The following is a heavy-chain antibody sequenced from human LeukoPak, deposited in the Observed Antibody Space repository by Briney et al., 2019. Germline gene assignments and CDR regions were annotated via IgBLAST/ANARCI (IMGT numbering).Heavy chain of an antibody. CDR1: GYTLTELS. D-gene: IGHD2-15*01. V-gene: IGHV1-24*01. J-gene: IGHJ4*02. CDR2: FDPEDGET. CDR3: ARVGPEGYCSGGSCYSPNFDY. Sequence: ASVKVSCKVSGYTLTELSMHWVRQAPGKGLEWMGGFDPEDGETIYAQKFQGRVTITADKSTSTAYMELSSLRSEDTAVYYCARVGPEGYCSGGSCYSPNFDYWGQGTLVTVSS.